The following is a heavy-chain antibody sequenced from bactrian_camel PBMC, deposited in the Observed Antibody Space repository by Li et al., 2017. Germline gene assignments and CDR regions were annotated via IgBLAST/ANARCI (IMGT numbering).Heavy chain of an antibody. CDR1: AATGGPFY. CDR2: LASDGSS. Sequence: HVQLVESGGGSVQAGGSLRLSCAASAATGGPFYMAYFRQAPGKEREGVASLASDGSSIYANSLKGRSSISKDNARNWLDLQMESLEPGDTARYYCAADRRRHGPPSLRPGDYSVWGQGTQVTVS. V-gene: IGHV3S53*01. D-gene: IGHD2*01. J-gene: IGHJ4*01. CDR3: AADRRRHGPPSLRPGDYSV.